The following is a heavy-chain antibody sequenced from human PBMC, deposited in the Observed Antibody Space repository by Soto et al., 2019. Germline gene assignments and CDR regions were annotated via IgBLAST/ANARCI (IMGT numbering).Heavy chain of an antibody. V-gene: IGHV1-69*01. CDR1: GGPFSTNA. CDR3: ARENGGTYNGAFDL. CDR2: IIFVFNTS. D-gene: IGHD1-26*01. J-gene: IGHJ3*01. Sequence: QVQLVQSGAGVRKPGSSVKVSCEASGGPFSTNALSWVRQAPGQGLEWIGGIIFVFNTSNYAQKFQGRVTIIADASTRTVYLELRSLTSDDTAVYDCARENGGTYNGAFDLWGQGTMVTVSS.